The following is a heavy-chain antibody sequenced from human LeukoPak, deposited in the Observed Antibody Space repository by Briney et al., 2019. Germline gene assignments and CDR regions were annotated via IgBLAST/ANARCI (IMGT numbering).Heavy chain of an antibody. J-gene: IGHJ5*02. CDR3: ARVEYSSSSAFDP. V-gene: IGHV4-61*01. CDR2: IYYSGST. D-gene: IGHD6-6*01. Sequence: ETLSLTCTVSGGSISSGSYYWSWIRQPPGKGLEWIGYIYYSGSTNYNPSLKSRVTISVDTSKNQFSMKLSSVTAADTAVYYCARVEYSSSSAFDPGGQGTLVTVSS. CDR1: GGSISSGSYY.